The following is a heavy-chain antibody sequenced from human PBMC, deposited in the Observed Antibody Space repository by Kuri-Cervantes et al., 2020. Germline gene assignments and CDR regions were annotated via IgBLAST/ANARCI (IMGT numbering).Heavy chain of an antibody. D-gene: IGHD6-19*01. CDR3: ARASGYSSGWYPSNWFDP. J-gene: IGHJ5*02. CDR2: MNPNSGNT. Sequence: ASVKVSCKASGYTFTGYYMHWVRQAPGQGLEWMGWMNPNSGNTGYAQKFQGRVTMTRNTSISTAYMELSSLRSEDTAVYYCARASGYSSGWYPSNWFDPWGQGTLVTVSS. CDR1: GYTFTGYY. V-gene: IGHV1-8*02.